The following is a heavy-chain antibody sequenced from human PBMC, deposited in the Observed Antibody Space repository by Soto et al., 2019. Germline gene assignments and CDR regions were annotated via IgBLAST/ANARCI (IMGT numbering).Heavy chain of an antibody. D-gene: IGHD6-19*01. CDR2: INAGNGNT. CDR1: GYTFTSYA. Sequence: ASVKVSCEASGYTFTSYAMHWVRQAPGQRLEWMGWINAGNGNTKYSQKFQGGVTITRDTSASTAYMELNSLRSEDTAVYYCARGPLTAVDWFDPWGQGTLVTVSS. V-gene: IGHV1-3*01. CDR3: ARGPLTAVDWFDP. J-gene: IGHJ5*02.